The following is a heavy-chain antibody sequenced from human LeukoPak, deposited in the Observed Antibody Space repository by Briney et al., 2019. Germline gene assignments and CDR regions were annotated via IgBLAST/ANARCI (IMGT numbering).Heavy chain of an antibody. D-gene: IGHD1-1*01. CDR3: ARTGTNGAFDY. CDR2: ISGSSNYI. V-gene: IGHV3-21*06. Sequence: GGSLRLSCAASGSTFSTYSMNWVRQAPGKGLEWVSYISGSSNYISYADSVKGRFTISRDNAKNSLYLQMNSLRAEDTAVYYCARTGTNGAFDYWGQGTLVTVSS. J-gene: IGHJ4*02. CDR1: GSTFSTYS.